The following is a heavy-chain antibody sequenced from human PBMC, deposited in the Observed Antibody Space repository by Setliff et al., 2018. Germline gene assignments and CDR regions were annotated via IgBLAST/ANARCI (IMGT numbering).Heavy chain of an antibody. CDR2: IHHSGST. CDR1: GGSISDNY. Sequence: PSETLSLTCTVSGGSISDNYWSWVRQPPGKGLEWIGEIHHSGSTYYNPSLKSRVTMSIDTSKNQFSLKLNSVTAADMAVYYCAREQWLDPPGYYYMDVWAKGTTVTVSS. V-gene: IGHV4-59*12. CDR3: AREQWLDPPGYYYMDV. J-gene: IGHJ6*03. D-gene: IGHD6-19*01.